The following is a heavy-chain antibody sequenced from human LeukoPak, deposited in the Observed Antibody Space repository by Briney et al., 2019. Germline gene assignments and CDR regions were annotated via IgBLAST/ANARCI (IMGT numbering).Heavy chain of an antibody. Sequence: APVKVSCKASGYTFSTYGISWVRQAPGQGLEWMGWISAYNGNTNYAQKLQDRVTMTTDTSTNTAYMELRSLRSDDTAVYYCARDTLPGLAAAGSTDYWGQGTLVTVSS. CDR1: GYTFSTYG. D-gene: IGHD6-13*01. CDR3: ARDTLPGLAAAGSTDY. CDR2: ISAYNGNT. V-gene: IGHV1-18*01. J-gene: IGHJ4*02.